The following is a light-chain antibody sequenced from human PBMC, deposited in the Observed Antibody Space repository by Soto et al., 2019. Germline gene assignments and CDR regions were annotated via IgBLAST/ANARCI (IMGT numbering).Light chain of an antibody. CDR1: QSISSY. Sequence: DIQMTQSPSSLSASLGDRVTITCRASQSISSYLNWYQQKPGKAPNLLIYATSTLQSGVPSRFSGSGSGTDFTLTISSLQPEDFAAYFCRQSYSTPYTFGQGTKLEIK. CDR2: ATS. CDR3: RQSYSTPYT. J-gene: IGKJ2*01. V-gene: IGKV1-39*01.